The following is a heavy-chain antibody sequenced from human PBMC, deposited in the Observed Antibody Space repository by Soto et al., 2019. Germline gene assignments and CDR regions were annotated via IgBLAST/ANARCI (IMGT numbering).Heavy chain of an antibody. D-gene: IGHD5-12*01. V-gene: IGHV1-69*12. CDR2: IIPIFGTA. CDR1: GGTFSSYA. Sequence: QVQLVQSGAEVKKPGSSVKVSCKASGGTFSSYAISWVRQAPGQGLEWMGGIIPIFGTANYAQKFQGRVTTTADESTSTADMELGSLRAEDTAVYYCARGLESKYSGYDWWWGQGTLVTVSS. J-gene: IGHJ4*02. CDR3: ARGLESKYSGYDWW.